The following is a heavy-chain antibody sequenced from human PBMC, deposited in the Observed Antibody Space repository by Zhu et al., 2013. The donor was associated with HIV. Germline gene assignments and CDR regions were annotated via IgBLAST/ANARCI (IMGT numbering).Heavy chain of an antibody. D-gene: IGHD3-22*01. CDR2: INPSSGGA. V-gene: IGHV1-2*02. J-gene: IGHJ4*02. CDR3: AKLHDTSGFSDF. Sequence: QVQLVQSGAEVKKPGASVKVSCKASGYTFTAYXMHWVRQAPGQGLEWMGWINPSSGGAHYAQRFQGRVTMTRDTSISTAYMELSRLRFDDTAVYYCAKLHDTSGFSDFWGQGTLVTVSS. CDR1: GYTFTAYX.